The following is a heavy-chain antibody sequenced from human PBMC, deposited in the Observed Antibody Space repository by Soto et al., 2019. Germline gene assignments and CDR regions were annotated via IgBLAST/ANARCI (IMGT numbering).Heavy chain of an antibody. D-gene: IGHD3-9*01. J-gene: IGHJ4*02. CDR3: ARHDNDILTGYSWVFDY. Sequence: QVQLQESGPGLVKPSQTLSLTCTVSGGSISSGGYYWSWIRQHPGKGLEWIGYIYYSGSTYYNPSLKSRDTISVDTSKNQFSLKLSSVTAADTAVYYCARHDNDILTGYSWVFDYWGQGTLVTVSS. V-gene: IGHV4-31*03. CDR2: IYYSGST. CDR1: GGSISSGGYY.